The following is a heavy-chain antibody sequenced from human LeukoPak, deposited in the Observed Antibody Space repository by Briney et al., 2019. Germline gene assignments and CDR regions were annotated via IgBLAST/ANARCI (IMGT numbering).Heavy chain of an antibody. J-gene: IGHJ6*02. CDR2: IYSGGST. Sequence: GGSLRLSCAASGFTVSSNYMNWVRQAPGRGLEWVSVIYSGGSTYYADSVKGRFTISRDNSKNSLYLQMNSLRAEDTALYYCAKDIGMYSSDYGMDVWGQGTTVTVSS. CDR3: AKDIGMYSSDYGMDV. CDR1: GFTVSSNY. D-gene: IGHD6-25*01. V-gene: IGHV3-53*05.